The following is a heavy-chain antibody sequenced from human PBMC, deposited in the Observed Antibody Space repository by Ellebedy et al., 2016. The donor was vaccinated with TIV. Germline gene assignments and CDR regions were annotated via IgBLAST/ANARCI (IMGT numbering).Heavy chain of an antibody. Sequence: PGGSLRLSCAASGFTSSSSALSWVRQAPGKGLEWVSAICGSGGSTYYADSVKCRFTISRDNSKNTLYLQMNSLRAEDTAVYYCAKTTIVGATSCFWGQGTLVTVSS. D-gene: IGHD1-26*01. CDR1: GFTSSSSA. CDR2: ICGSGGST. V-gene: IGHV3-23*01. CDR3: AKTTIVGATSCF. J-gene: IGHJ4*02.